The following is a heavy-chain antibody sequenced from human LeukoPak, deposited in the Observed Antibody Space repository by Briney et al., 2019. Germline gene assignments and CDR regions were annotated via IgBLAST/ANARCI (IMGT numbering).Heavy chain of an antibody. J-gene: IGHJ5*02. CDR1: GFTFNTYN. D-gene: IGHD3-16*02. CDR2: ISSTGNYK. Sequence: GGSLRLSCATSGFTFNTYNMNWVRQAPGKGLEWVSSISSTGNYKYYADSVKGRFTISRDNAKNSLYLQINSLRAEDTAVYYCARPWVGELSSPSHLWGQGTLVTVSS. V-gene: IGHV3-21*01. CDR3: ARPWVGELSSPSHL.